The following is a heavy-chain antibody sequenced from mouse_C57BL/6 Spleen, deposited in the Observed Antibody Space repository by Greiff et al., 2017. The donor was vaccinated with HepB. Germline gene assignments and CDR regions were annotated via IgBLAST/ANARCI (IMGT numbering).Heavy chain of an antibody. Sequence: EVKVVESGGGLVKPGGSLKLSCAASGFTFSSYTMSWVRQTPEKRLEWVATISGGGGNTYYPDSVKGRFTISRDNAKNTLYLQMSSLRSEDTAVYYCARHYCGRSYEYWGQGTTLTVSS. CDR1: GFTFSSYT. CDR3: ARHYCGRSYEY. D-gene: IGHD1-1*01. V-gene: IGHV5-9*04. CDR2: ISGGGGNT. J-gene: IGHJ2*01.